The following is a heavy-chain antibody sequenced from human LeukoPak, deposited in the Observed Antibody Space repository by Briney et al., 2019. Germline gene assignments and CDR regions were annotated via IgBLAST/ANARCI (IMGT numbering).Heavy chain of an antibody. CDR3: ARLLGSSGYAGDWYFDL. J-gene: IGHJ2*01. CDR2: LYTNGTV. D-gene: IGHD3-22*01. Sequence: SETLSLTCSVSGASITRYYWTWIRQPVGKGLEWFGRLYTNGTVNYNPSLRSRVTMSRDTSRNQFSLKLTSVTAADTAVYYCARLLGSSGYAGDWYFDLWGPGALVTVSS. V-gene: IGHV4-4*07. CDR1: GASITRYY.